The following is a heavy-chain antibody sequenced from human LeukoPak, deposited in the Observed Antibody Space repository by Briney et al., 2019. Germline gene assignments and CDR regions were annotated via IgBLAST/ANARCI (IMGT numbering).Heavy chain of an antibody. CDR3: ASSVGGFFDY. D-gene: IGHD5/OR15-5a*01. CDR2: IKQDGSEK. J-gene: IGHJ4*02. Sequence: PGGSLRLSRAASGFTFRIYWMSWVRQAPGKGLEWVANIKQDGSEKYYVDSVRGRFTLSRDNAKNSLYLQMDSLRAEDTAVYYCASSVGGFFDYWGQGNLVTVSS. V-gene: IGHV3-7*01. CDR1: GFTFRIYW.